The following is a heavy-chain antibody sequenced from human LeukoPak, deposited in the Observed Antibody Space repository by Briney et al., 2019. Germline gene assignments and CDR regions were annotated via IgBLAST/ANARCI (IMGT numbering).Heavy chain of an antibody. J-gene: IGHJ6*02. CDR2: MNPNSGNT. V-gene: IGHV1-8*01. D-gene: IGHD3-22*01. Sequence: VASVKVSCKASGYTFTSYDINWVRQATGQGLEWMGWMNPNSGNTGYAQKFQGRVTMTRNTSISTAYMELSSLRSEDTAVYYCAREVIVVVNNYYYGMDVWGQGTTVTVSS. CDR1: GYTFTSYD. CDR3: AREVIVVVNNYYYGMDV.